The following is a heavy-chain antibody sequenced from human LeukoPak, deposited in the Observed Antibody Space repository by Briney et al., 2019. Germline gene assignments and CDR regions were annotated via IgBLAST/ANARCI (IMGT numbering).Heavy chain of an antibody. D-gene: IGHD2-2*01. Sequence: GASVKVSCKASGYTFTGYYMHWVRQAPGQGLEWMGWINPNSGGTNYAQKFQGRVTMTRDTSISTAYMEQSRLRSDDTAVYYCARDGEDCSSTSCYADYWGQGTLVTVSS. J-gene: IGHJ4*02. CDR2: INPNSGGT. V-gene: IGHV1-2*02. CDR3: ARDGEDCSSTSCYADY. CDR1: GYTFTGYY.